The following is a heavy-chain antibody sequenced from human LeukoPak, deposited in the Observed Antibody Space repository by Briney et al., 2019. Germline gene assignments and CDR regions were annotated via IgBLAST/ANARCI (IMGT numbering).Heavy chain of an antibody. D-gene: IGHD4-17*01. CDR2: IHHSGST. V-gene: IGHV4-61*05. CDR1: GGSISSSSYY. Sequence: SETLSLTCTVSGGSISSSSYYWGWIRQPPGRGLEWIGEIHHSGSTNYNPSLKSRVTISIDKSKNQFSLRVTSVTAADTAVYYCAAKTTVTTYYFDHWGQGTRVTVSS. CDR3: AAKTTVTTYYFDH. J-gene: IGHJ4*02.